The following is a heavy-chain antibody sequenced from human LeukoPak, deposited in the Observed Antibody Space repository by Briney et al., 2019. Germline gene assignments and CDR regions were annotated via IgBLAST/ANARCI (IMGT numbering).Heavy chain of an antibody. CDR3: AKGGLSYYYGSGSSYYYYYYYMDV. D-gene: IGHD3-10*01. CDR1: GGSFSGYY. J-gene: IGHJ6*03. V-gene: IGHV4-34*01. CDR2: INHSGST. Sequence: PSETLSLTCAVYGGSFSGYYWSRIRQPPGKGLEWIGEINHSGSTNYNPSLKSRVTISVDTSKNQCSLKLSSVTAADTAVYYCAKGGLSYYYGSGSSYYYYYYYMDVWGKGTTVTISS.